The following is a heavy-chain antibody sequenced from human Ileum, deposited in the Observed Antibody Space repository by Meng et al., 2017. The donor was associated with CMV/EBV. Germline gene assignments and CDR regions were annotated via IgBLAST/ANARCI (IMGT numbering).Heavy chain of an antibody. Sequence: QVQLVQSGSELKEPGASVTVSCKTSGYTFIRYGINWVREAPGQRLEWMGWINTNTGNPTYAQDFTGRFVFSLDTSVSTAYLQISSLRAEDTAVYYCTRGAGAHTAKFDYWGQGTLVTVSS. V-gene: IGHV7-4-1*02. CDR2: INTNTGNP. D-gene: IGHD5-18*01. J-gene: IGHJ4*02. CDR1: GYTFIRYG. CDR3: TRGAGAHTAKFDY.